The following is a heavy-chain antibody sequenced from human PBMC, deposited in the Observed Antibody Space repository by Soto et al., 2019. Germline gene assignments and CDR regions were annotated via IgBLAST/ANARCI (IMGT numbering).Heavy chain of an antibody. CDR1: GGSFSGYY. D-gene: IGHD3-3*01. CDR2: INHSGST. CDR3: ARGNTIFGVVIIPSPLNWFDP. V-gene: IGHV4-34*01. Sequence: SETLSLTCAVYGGSFSGYYWSWIRQPPGKGLEWIGEINHSGSTNYNPSLKSRVTISVDTSKNQFSLRLSSVTAADTAVYYCARGNTIFGVVIIPSPLNWFDPWGQGTLVTVSS. J-gene: IGHJ5*02.